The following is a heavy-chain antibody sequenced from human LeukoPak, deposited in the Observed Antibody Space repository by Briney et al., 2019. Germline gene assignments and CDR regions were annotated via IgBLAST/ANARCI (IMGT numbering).Heavy chain of an antibody. Sequence: ASVRVSCKASGGTFSSYAISWERQAPGQGLEWMGRIIPILGIANYAQKFQGRVTITADKSTSTAYMELSSLRSEDTAVYYCARGSPPGIAAAGHWYFDLWGRGTLVTVSS. CDR2: IIPILGIA. V-gene: IGHV1-69*04. CDR3: ARGSPPGIAAAGHWYFDL. D-gene: IGHD6-13*01. J-gene: IGHJ2*01. CDR1: GGTFSSYA.